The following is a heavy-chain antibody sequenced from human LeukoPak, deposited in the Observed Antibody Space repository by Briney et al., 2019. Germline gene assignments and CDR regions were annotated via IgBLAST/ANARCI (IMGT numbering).Heavy chain of an antibody. D-gene: IGHD2-15*01. CDR2: SSGTDATT. CDR3: AKEVAGGYCSGGNWYAYFEY. V-gene: IGHV3-23*01. Sequence: GGSLTLSCAASGFPFSSYAMSWVRQAPAKGLDWVSGSSGTDATTYYADCVKRRFTISRDNAKNTLLLTMSSVRAEDKAGYYCAKEVAGGYCSGGNWYAYFEYWGQGTLVTVSS. J-gene: IGHJ4*02. CDR1: GFPFSSYA.